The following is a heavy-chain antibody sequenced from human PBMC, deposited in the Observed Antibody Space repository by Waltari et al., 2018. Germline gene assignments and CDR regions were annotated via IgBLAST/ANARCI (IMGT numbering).Heavy chain of an antibody. J-gene: IGHJ4*02. CDR3: AREAIAVAGLDY. V-gene: IGHV3-72*01. Sequence: EVQLVEFGGGLVQPGGSLRLSCAASGFTFSDNYMDWVRQAPGKGLEWVGRIRIKANGYTTEYAASVKGRFTISGDDSKNSLFLQMNSLKTEDTAVYYCAREAIAVAGLDYWGQGTLVTVSS. CDR2: IRIKANGYTT. D-gene: IGHD6-19*01. CDR1: GFTFSDNY.